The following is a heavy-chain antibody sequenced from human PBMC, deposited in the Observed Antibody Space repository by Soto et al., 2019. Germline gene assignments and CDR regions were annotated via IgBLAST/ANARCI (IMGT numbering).Heavy chain of an antibody. CDR2: ISGSGGST. D-gene: IGHD2-2*03. CDR3: AKEGGSCSSTSCYGRVYY. CDR1: GFTFSSYA. Sequence: EVQLLESGGGLVQPGGSLRLSCAASGFTFSSYAMSWVRQAPGKGLEWVSAISGSGGSTYYADSVKGRFTISRDTSKNTLYLQMNSLRAEDTAVYYCAKEGGSCSSTSCYGRVYYWGQGTLVTVSS. V-gene: IGHV3-23*01. J-gene: IGHJ4*02.